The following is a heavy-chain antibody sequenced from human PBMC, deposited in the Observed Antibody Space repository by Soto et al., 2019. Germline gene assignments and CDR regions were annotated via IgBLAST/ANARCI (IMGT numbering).Heavy chain of an antibody. D-gene: IGHD1-1*01. CDR1: GYSFTSLD. CDR2: MNPNTGNS. V-gene: IGHV1-8*01. CDR3: ARRAETNGWNGFGADKYYFDF. J-gene: IGHJ4*02. Sequence: ASVKVSCKASGYSFTSLDINWVRQTAGQGLEWMGWMNPNTGNSAYAQKFQGRVTVTSDTSINTVHMELSSLRSEDTAVYYCARRAETNGWNGFGADKYYFDFWGQGTLVTVSS.